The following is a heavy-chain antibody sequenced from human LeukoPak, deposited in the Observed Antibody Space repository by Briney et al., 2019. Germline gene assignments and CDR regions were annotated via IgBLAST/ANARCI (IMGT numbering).Heavy chain of an antibody. D-gene: IGHD1-14*01. V-gene: IGHV3-48*03. CDR3: ARGNPNRNALDL. CDR1: GFTFSSYE. CDR2: ISSSGSSI. J-gene: IGHJ3*01. Sequence: PGGSLRLSCAASGFTFSSYEMNWVRQAPGKGLECVSYISSSGSSIYYADSVKGRFTISRDNAKNSMYLQMNSLGGEDTAVYYCARGNPNRNALDLWGQGTMVTISS.